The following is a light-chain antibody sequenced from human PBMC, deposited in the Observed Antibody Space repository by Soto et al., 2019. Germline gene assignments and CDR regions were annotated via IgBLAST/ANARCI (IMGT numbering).Light chain of an antibody. CDR3: SSYTRNSTLV. Sequence: QSALTQLAAVSGYPGQSITISCTGTSSDVGGYNYVSWYHQHPGKAPKFMIYEVSNRPSGVSNRFSGSKSGNTASLTISGLQAEDEADYYCSSYTRNSTLVFGGGTKLTVL. V-gene: IGLV2-14*01. CDR1: SSDVGGYNY. CDR2: EVS. J-gene: IGLJ2*01.